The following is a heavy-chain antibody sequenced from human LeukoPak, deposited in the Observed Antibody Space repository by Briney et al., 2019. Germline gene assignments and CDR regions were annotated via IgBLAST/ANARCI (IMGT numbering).Heavy chain of an antibody. J-gene: IGHJ6*03. CDR2: IYPSGNT. D-gene: IGHD3-16*01. CDR3: ARETSQKGAHYMDV. V-gene: IGHV4-4*07. CDR1: RGSTSTYY. Sequence: SETLSLTCTVSRGSTSTYYWSWIRQPAGKGLEWIGRIYPSGNTNFNPSLMSRVTMSIDTSKNQFSLKLSSVTAAGTAVYYCARETSQKGAHYMDVWGKGTTVTISS.